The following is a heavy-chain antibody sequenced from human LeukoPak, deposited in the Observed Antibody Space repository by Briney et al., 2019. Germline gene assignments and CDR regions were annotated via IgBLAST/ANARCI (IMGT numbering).Heavy chain of an antibody. CDR1: GYTFTSYY. D-gene: IGHD2-15*01. CDR2: INPSGGST. CDR3: ARERDCSGGSCYPTHDAFDI. V-gene: IGHV1-46*01. Sequence: ASVKVSCKASGYTFTSYYMHWVRQAPGQGLEWMGIINPSGGSTSYAQKFQGRVTMTRDTSTSTVYMELSSLRSEDTAVYYCARERDCSGGSCYPTHDAFDIWGQGTMVTVSS. J-gene: IGHJ3*02.